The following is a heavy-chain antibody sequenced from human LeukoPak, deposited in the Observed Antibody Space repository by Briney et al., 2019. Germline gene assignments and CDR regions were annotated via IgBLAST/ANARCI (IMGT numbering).Heavy chain of an antibody. Sequence: PGGSLRLSCAASGFTFSNYEMNWVRQAPGKGLEWVANIKQDGSEENFVDSVKGRFTISRDNAKKSLYLQMNSLRAEDTAVYYCARGSSAGASLRHDYWGQGTLVTVSS. CDR3: ARGSSAGASLRHDY. J-gene: IGHJ4*02. CDR2: IKQDGSEE. V-gene: IGHV3-7*01. D-gene: IGHD1-26*01. CDR1: GFTFSNYE.